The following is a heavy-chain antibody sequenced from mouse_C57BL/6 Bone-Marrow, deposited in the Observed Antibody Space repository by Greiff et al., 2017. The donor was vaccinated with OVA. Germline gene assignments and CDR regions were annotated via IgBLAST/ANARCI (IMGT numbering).Heavy chain of an antibody. V-gene: IGHV1-39*01. Sequence: VQLQQSGPELVKPGASVKISCKASGYSFTDYNMNWVKQSNGKSLEWIGVVNPNYGTTSYNQKFKGKATLTVDQSSSTAYMQLNSLTSEDSAVYYCARSDYYGSSYAMDYWGQGTSVTVSS. J-gene: IGHJ4*01. CDR3: ARSDYYGSSYAMDY. CDR1: GYSFTDYN. D-gene: IGHD1-1*01. CDR2: VNPNYGTT.